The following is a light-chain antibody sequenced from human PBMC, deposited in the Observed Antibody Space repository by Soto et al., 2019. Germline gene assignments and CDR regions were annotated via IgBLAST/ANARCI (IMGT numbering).Light chain of an antibody. V-gene: IGKV1-5*01. CDR2: GAS. CDR1: ESISSW. CDR3: QQYGLYWS. J-gene: IGKJ1*01. Sequence: DIEMTQSPSTLSASIGDGVTITCRASESISSWLAWYQQKPGRAPNLLISGASSLESGVPSRFSGSGSGTEFTLTISSLQPDDFATYYCQQYGLYWSFGQGTKVDI.